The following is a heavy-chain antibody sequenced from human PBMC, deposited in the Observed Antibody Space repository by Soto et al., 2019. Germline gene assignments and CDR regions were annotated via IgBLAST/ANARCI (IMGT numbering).Heavy chain of an antibody. J-gene: IGHJ6*03. D-gene: IGHD6-13*01. Sequence: GESLKISCKGSGYSFTSYWIGWVRQMPGKGLEWMGIIYPGDSDTRYSPSFQGQVTISADKSISTAYLQWSSLKASDTAMYYCARHRPRYSSSWNPLLGYYYMDVWGKGTTVTVSS. V-gene: IGHV5-51*01. CDR3: ARHRPRYSSSWNPLLGYYYMDV. CDR1: GYSFTSYW. CDR2: IYPGDSDT.